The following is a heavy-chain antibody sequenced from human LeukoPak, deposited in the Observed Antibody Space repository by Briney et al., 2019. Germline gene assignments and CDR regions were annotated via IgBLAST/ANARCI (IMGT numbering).Heavy chain of an antibody. CDR3: ARDGGDGWFDP. Sequence: PSETLSLTCTVSGGSISSYYWSWIRQPAGKGLEWIGRMHTSGSTNYNPSLKSRVTMSVDTLKNQFSLKVSSVTAADTAVYYCARDGGDGWFDPWGQGTLVTVSS. V-gene: IGHV4-4*07. D-gene: IGHD2-21*02. CDR2: MHTSGST. J-gene: IGHJ5*01. CDR1: GGSISSYY.